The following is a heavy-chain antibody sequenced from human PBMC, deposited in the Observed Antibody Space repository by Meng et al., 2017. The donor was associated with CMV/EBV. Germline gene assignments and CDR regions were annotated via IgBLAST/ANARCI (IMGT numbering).Heavy chain of an antibody. V-gene: IGHV1-2*02. D-gene: IGHD3-22*01. CDR2: INPNSGGT. CDR3: ARGGERDSSGYRYGMDV. Sequence: ASVKVSCKASGYTFTGYYMHWVRQAPGQGLEWMGWINPNSGGTNYAQKVQGRVTMTRDTSISTAYMELSRLRSDDTAVYYCARGGERDSSGYRYGMDVWGQGTTVTVSS. J-gene: IGHJ6*02. CDR1: GYTFTGYY.